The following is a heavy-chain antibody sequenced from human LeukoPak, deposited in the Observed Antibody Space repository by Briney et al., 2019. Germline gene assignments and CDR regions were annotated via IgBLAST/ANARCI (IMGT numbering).Heavy chain of an antibody. CDR2: IYTSGST. J-gene: IGHJ4*02. CDR3: ARDLHPYGQGSSYYFDY. Sequence: PSETLSLTCTVSGGSISSYYWSWIRQPAGKGLEWIGRIYTSGSTNYNPPLKSRVTMSVDTSKNQFSLKLSSVTAADTAVYYCARDLHPYGQGSSYYFDYWGQGTLVTVSS. D-gene: IGHD4-17*01. V-gene: IGHV4-4*07. CDR1: GGSISSYY.